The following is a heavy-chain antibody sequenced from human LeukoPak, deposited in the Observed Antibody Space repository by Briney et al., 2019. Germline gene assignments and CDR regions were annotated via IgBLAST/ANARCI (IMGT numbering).Heavy chain of an antibody. D-gene: IGHD3-22*01. J-gene: IGHJ4*02. CDR1: GGTFSSYA. CDR3: ARVSPEYYYDSSGYYDY. CDR2: IIPILGIA. Sequence: ASVKVSCKAPGGTFSSYAISWVRQAPGQGLEWMGRIIPILGIANYAQKFQGRVTITADKSTSTAYMELSSLRSEDTAVYYCARVSPEYYYDSSGYYDYWGQGTLVTVSS. V-gene: IGHV1-69*04.